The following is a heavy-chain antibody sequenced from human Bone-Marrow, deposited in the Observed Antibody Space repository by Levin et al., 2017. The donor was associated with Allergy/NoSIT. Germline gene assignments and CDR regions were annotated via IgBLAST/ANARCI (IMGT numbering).Heavy chain of an antibody. CDR3: ARDHAMTLDY. CDR2: VYYSGST. Sequence: ASETLSLNCTVSGGSVSSGIHYWSWIRQPPGKGLEWIGYVYYSGSTNYNPSLKSRVTISVDTSKNQFSLKLSSVTAADTAIYYCARDHAMTLDYWGQGTLVTVSS. J-gene: IGHJ4*02. V-gene: IGHV4-61*01. CDR1: GGSVSSGIHY. D-gene: IGHD2-21*02.